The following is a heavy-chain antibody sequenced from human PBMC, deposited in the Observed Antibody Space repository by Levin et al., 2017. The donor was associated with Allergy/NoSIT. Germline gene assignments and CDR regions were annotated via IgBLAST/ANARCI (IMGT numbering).Heavy chain of an antibody. CDR3: ARRADGYCSRVSGPTPFDH. V-gene: IGHV1-3*01. J-gene: IGHJ4*02. CDR1: GYTFISHS. Sequence: ASVKVSCTASGYTFISHSIHWVRQAPGQRLEWMGWINGDNGDTKHAQKFQGRVTITRDKSAGTAYMELSSLRSEDTAVYYCARRADGYCSRVSGPTPFDHWGQGTLVTVSS. CDR2: INGDNGDT. D-gene: IGHD2-8*01.